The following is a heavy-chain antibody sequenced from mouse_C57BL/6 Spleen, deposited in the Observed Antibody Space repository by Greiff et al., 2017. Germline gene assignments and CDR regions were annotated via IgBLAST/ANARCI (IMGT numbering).Heavy chain of an antibody. J-gene: IGHJ4*01. CDR2: ISNGGGST. Sequence: EVMLVESGGGLVQPGGSLKLSCAASGFTFSDYYMYWVRQTPEKRLEWVAYISNGGGSTYYPATVKGRFTIYRDNAKKTLYLQMSRLKSEDTAMYYSARVTTLHYYAMDYWGQGTSVTVSS. D-gene: IGHD2-13*01. CDR1: GFTFSDYY. CDR3: ARVTTLHYYAMDY. V-gene: IGHV5-12*01.